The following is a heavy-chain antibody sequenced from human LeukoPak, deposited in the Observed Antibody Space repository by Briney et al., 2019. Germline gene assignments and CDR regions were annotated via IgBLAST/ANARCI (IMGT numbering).Heavy chain of an antibody. D-gene: IGHD3-10*01. V-gene: IGHV3-30*02. CDR2: IRYDGSNK. Sequence: GGSLRLSCAASGFTFSSYGMHWVRQAPGKGLEWVAFIRYDGSNKYYADSVKGRFTISRDNSKNTLYLQMNSLRAEDTAVYYCAETVYGSGSYYNGHMDVWGKGTTVTISS. J-gene: IGHJ6*03. CDR3: AETVYGSGSYYNGHMDV. CDR1: GFTFSSYG.